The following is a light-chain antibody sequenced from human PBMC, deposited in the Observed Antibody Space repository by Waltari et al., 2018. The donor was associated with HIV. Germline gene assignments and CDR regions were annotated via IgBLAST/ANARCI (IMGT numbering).Light chain of an antibody. V-gene: IGLV2-11*01. CDR1: SSDVGFYNY. J-gene: IGLJ3*02. Sequence: QSALTQPRSVSGSPGPSVTISCTGASSDVGFYNYVSWYQQHPGKAPKLMIYDVNKRPSGVPDRFSGSKSGNTASLTISGLQAEEEADYYCCSYAGSFWVFGGGTKLTVL. CDR3: CSYAGSFWV. CDR2: DVN.